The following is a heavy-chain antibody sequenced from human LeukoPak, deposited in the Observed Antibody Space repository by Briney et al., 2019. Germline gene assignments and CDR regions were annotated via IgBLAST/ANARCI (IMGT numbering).Heavy chain of an antibody. D-gene: IGHD1-26*01. CDR2: INPNSGGT. CDR1: GYTFTGYY. Sequence: ASVKVSCKASGYTFTGYYMHWVRQAPGQGLEWMGWINPNSGGTNYAQKFQGRVTMTRDTSISTAYLQWSSLKASDTAMYYCARQGLHREQGPNDYWGQGTLATVSS. J-gene: IGHJ4*02. V-gene: IGHV1-2*02. CDR3: ARQGLHREQGPNDY.